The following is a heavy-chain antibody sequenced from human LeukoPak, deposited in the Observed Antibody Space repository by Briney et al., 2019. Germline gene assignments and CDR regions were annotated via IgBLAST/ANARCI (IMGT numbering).Heavy chain of an antibody. J-gene: IGHJ4*02. CDR1: GLSFSTYA. Sequence: PGGSLRLSCVASGLSFSTYAMSWVRQAPGKGLEWVAVISYDGSNKYYADSVKGRFTISRDNSKNTLYLQMNSLRAEDTAVYYCARDGLYYYDSSGYYQGWFDYWGQGTLVTVSS. CDR3: ARDGLYYYDSSGYYQGWFDY. V-gene: IGHV3-30*03. CDR2: ISYDGSNK. D-gene: IGHD3-22*01.